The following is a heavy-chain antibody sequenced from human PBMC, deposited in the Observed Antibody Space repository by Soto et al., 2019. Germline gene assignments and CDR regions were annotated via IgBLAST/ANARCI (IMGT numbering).Heavy chain of an antibody. CDR2: INPTGGST. CDR3: ARGGYSYGFDY. D-gene: IGHD5-18*01. J-gene: IGHJ4*02. CDR1: GYTFTSYY. V-gene: IGHV1-46*01. Sequence: QVQLEQSGAEVRKPGASVKVSCKASGYTFTSYYMHWVRQAPGQGLEWMGIINPTGGSTTYAQKFQGRVTMTRDTSTSTVYMEMSSLRSEDTAVYYCARGGYSYGFDYWGQGTLVTVSS.